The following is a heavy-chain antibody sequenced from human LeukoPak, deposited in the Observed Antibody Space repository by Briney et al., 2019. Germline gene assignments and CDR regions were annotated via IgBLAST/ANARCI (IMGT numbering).Heavy chain of an antibody. Sequence: PSETLSLTSTISGGSISSYFWSWIRQPPGKGLEWIGRIYTRGSTNYNPSLKSRVTISVDTSKNQFSLKLSSVTAADTAVYYCARGVGGYCSGGSCYSEPNWFDPWGQGTLVTVSS. CDR1: GGSISSYF. D-gene: IGHD2-15*01. CDR3: ARGVGGYCSGGSCYSEPNWFDP. V-gene: IGHV4-4*08. CDR2: IYTRGST. J-gene: IGHJ5*02.